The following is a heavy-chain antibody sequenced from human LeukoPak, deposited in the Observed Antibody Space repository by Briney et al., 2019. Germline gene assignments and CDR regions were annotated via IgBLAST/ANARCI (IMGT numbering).Heavy chain of an antibody. CDR3: ATMTTVTTFDY. D-gene: IGHD4-17*01. CDR1: GYRFITFG. V-gene: IGHV1-18*01. Sequence: ASVKVSCKTSGYRFITFGINWVRQAPGQGLEWMGWISAYNGNTNYAQKLQGRVTMTTDTSTSTAYMELRSLRSDDTAVYYCATMTTVTTFDYWGQGTLVTVSS. CDR2: ISAYNGNT. J-gene: IGHJ4*02.